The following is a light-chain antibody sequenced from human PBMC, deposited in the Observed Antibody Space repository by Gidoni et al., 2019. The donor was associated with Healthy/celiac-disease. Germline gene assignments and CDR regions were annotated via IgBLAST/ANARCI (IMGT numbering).Light chain of an antibody. J-gene: IGLJ3*02. CDR1: SSDVGSYNL. Sequence: QSALTQPAPVSAAPGQSNTTSCTGTSSDVGSYNLVSWYQQHPGKAPKLMIYEGSKRPSGVSKRFSGSKSGNTASLTISGLQAEDEADYYCCSYAGSSTVFGGGTKLTVL. CDR3: CSYAGSSTV. CDR2: EGS. V-gene: IGLV2-23*01.